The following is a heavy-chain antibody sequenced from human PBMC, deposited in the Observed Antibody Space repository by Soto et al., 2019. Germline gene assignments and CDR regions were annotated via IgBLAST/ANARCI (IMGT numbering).Heavy chain of an antibody. CDR1: GFTFSNYG. D-gene: IGHD2-21*01. J-gene: IGHJ4*02. V-gene: IGHV3-23*01. CDR3: AKEMIASTLADFFDY. Sequence: EVQLLESGGGLIQPGGSLRLSCEASGFTFSNYGMTWVLQAPGKGLEWVSTISGSGDRAFYADPVKGRFTISRDNSKNTLYLQMNSLSAEDTAIYYCAKEMIASTLADFFDYWGQGILVTVSS. CDR2: ISGSGDRA.